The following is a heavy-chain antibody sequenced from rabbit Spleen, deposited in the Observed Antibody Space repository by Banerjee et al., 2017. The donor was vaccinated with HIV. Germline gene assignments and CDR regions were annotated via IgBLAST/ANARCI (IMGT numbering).Heavy chain of an antibody. D-gene: IGHD6-1*01. CDR3: VRKDSYDGL. V-gene: IGHV1S47*01. CDR1: GFDFSRYG. CDR2: IDPIFGST. J-gene: IGHJ4*01. Sequence: QEQLVESGGGLVQPGGSLKLACKASGFDFSRYGVSWVRQAPGKGLEWIGYIDPIFGSTYYASWVNGRFTISSHNAQNTRYLELNSLTVADTATYFCVRKDSYDGLWGPGTLSPS.